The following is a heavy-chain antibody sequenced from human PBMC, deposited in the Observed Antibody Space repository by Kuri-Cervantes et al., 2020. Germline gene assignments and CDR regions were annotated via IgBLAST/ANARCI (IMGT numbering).Heavy chain of an antibody. CDR1: GFTFSSYG. J-gene: IGHJ4*02. D-gene: IGHD2-2*01. CDR3: ARDLESIVVVPAAIDY. CDR2: ISYDGNGK. V-gene: IGHV3-33*01. Sequence: GESLKISCLASGFTFSSYGMNWVRQAPGKGLEWVAIISYDGNGKYYADSVKGRFTVSRDKSKNTLYLQMNSLRVEDTAVYYCARDLESIVVVPAAIDYWGQGTLVTVSS.